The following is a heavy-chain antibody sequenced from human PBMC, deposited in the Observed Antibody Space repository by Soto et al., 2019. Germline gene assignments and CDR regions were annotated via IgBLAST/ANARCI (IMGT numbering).Heavy chain of an antibody. CDR2: IYWDDDK. V-gene: IGHV2-5*02. Sequence: QITLKESGPTLVKPTQTLTLTCTFSGFSLSSTRVAVGWIRQPPGKALEWLALIYWDDDKRYSPFLKSRLTITNDPSKNQVVLTMTTMDPLDTATYFCAHIVVAGLGYYFDFWGQGTLVTVSS. CDR3: AHIVVAGLGYYFDF. D-gene: IGHD6-19*01. CDR1: GFSLSSTRVA. J-gene: IGHJ4*02.